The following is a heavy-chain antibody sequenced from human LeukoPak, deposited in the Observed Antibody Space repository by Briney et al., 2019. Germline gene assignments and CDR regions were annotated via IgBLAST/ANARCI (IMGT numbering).Heavy chain of an antibody. J-gene: IGHJ4*02. V-gene: IGHV1-69*06. CDR3: ARGVNENHYDYVWGSYRYSPFDY. CDR1: GGTFSSYA. D-gene: IGHD3-16*02. CDR2: IIPIFGTA. Sequence: ASVKVSCKASGGTFSSYAISWVRQAPGQGLEWMGGIIPIFGTANYAQKFQGRVTITADKSTSTAYMELRSLRSDDTAVYYCARGVNENHYDYVWGSYRYSPFDYWGQGTLVTVSS.